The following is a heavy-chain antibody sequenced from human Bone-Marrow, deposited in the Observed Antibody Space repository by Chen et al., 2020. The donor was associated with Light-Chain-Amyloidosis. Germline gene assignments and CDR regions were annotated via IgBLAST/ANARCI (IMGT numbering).Heavy chain of an antibody. D-gene: IGHD2-2*01. CDR1: GYTFTGYH. J-gene: IGHJ6*02. V-gene: IGHV1-2*02. CDR3: ARGLHCSNTNCYLEFYYNAMDV. CDR2: INPKRHST. Sequence: QVQLVQSGAEVKKPGASVKVSCEASGYTFTGYHMHWVRQAPGQGLEWMGWINPKRHSTISAQEFQGRVTMTRDTSISTVYMELSRLRSDDTAVYYCARGLHCSNTNCYLEFYYNAMDVWGQGTTVTVSS.